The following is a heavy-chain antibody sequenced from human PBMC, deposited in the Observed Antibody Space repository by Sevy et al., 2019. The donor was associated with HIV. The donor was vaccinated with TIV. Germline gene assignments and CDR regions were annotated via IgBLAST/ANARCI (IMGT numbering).Heavy chain of an antibody. Sequence: GGSLRLSCTGSGFTFGDYDMSWFRQAPGKGLEWVGFIRSKGYGGETAYAASVKGRFTISRDDYTSIDDLQMNSLKTADTAVYYCTRGYHYDSSGYSDYWGQGTLVTVSS. CDR2: IRSKGYGGET. D-gene: IGHD3-22*01. V-gene: IGHV3-49*03. J-gene: IGHJ4*02. CDR3: TRGYHYDSSGYSDY. CDR1: GFTFGDYD.